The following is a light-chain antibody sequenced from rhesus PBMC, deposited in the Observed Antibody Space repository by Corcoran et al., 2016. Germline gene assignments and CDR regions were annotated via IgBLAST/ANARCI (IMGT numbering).Light chain of an antibody. CDR2: YAS. Sequence: DIVMTQSPAFVSVTPGEKVTITCQASEGISNYLHWYQQKPDQAPTLFIQYASKSISGGPSRVTGSGSGTDFTFTISSLEVEDAATYYCQQGNKHPLTFGGGTKVELK. J-gene: IGKJ4*01. CDR3: QQGNKHPLT. V-gene: IGKV6-47*02. CDR1: EGISNY.